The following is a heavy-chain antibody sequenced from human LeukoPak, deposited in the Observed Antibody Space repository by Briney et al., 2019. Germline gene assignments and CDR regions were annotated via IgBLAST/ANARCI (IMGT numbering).Heavy chain of an antibody. V-gene: IGHV3-21*01. Sequence: GGSPRLSCAASGFTFSTYRISWVRQAPGKGLEWVSSITSSSSYIYYADSLKGRFIISRDNAKNSLYLQMNSLRVEDTAVYYCARHRWTGTFNFDYWGQGTLVTVSS. J-gene: IGHJ4*02. D-gene: IGHD1-1*01. CDR1: GFTFSTYR. CDR3: ARHRWTGTFNFDY. CDR2: ITSSSSYI.